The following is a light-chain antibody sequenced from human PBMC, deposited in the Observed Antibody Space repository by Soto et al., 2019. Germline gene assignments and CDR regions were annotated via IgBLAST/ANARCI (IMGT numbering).Light chain of an antibody. CDR3: CAFAGL. J-gene: IGLJ2*01. CDR1: SSDVGRYNY. CDR2: DVT. Sequence: QSALTQPRSVSGSPGQSVAISCAGTSSDVGRYNYVSWYQQYPGKAPKLFIYDVTNRPSGVPDRFSGSKSGNTASLTISGVQDEDEADYYCCAFAGLFGGGTKVTVL. V-gene: IGLV2-11*01.